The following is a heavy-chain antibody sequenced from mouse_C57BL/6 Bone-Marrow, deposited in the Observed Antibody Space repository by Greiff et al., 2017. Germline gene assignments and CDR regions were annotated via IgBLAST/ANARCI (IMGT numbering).Heavy chain of an antibody. CDR2: IYPRDGST. V-gene: IGHV1-85*01. CDR3: ASGPLVGSSDV. Sequence: QVQLKESGPELVKPGASVKLSCKASGYTFTSYDINWVKQRPGQGLEWIGWIYPRDGSTKYNEKFKGKATLTVDTSSSTAYMELHSLTSEDSAVYLCASGPLVGSSDVWGTGTTVTVSS. D-gene: IGHD1-1*01. CDR1: GYTFTSYD. J-gene: IGHJ1*03.